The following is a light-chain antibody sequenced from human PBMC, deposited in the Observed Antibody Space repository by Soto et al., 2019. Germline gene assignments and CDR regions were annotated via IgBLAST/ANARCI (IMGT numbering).Light chain of an antibody. Sequence: EIVMTQSPATLSVSPGERATLSCRASQSVSSNFAWYQQKPGQPPRLLIYVASTRASGIPARFIGSGSGTELTLTISSLQSQDFAVSYCQYYKYWPPWTFGQGTKVEIK. CDR1: QSVSSN. J-gene: IGKJ1*01. CDR2: VAS. V-gene: IGKV3-15*01. CDR3: QYYKYWPPWT.